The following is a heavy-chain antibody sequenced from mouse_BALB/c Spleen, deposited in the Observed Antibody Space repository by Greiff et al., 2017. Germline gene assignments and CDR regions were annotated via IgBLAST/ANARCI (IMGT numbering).Heavy chain of an antibody. CDR1: GFPFSAYG. CDR3: ARRGLGNYEAWFAY. Sequence: EVHLVESGGDLVRPGGSLKLSCAASGFPFSAYGMSWVRQTPDKRLGWVATISSGGSYTYYPDSMKGRFTISRDNAKNTLYLQMSSLKSEDTAMYYCARRGLGNYEAWFAYWGQGTLVTVSA. D-gene: IGHD2-1*01. J-gene: IGHJ3*01. CDR2: ISSGGSYT. V-gene: IGHV5-6*01.